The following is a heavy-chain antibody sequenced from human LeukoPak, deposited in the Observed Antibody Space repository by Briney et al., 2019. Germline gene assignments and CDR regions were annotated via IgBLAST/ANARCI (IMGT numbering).Heavy chain of an antibody. J-gene: IGHJ6*02. CDR2: IYSGGST. V-gene: IGHV3-53*01. CDR3: ARAAVYYYYYGMDV. Sequence: GGSLRLSCEVSGFRFSDYAMNWVRQAPGKGLEWVSVIYSGGSTYYADSVKGRFTISRDNSKNTLYLQMNSLRAEDTAVYYCARAAVYYYYYGMDVWGQGTTVTVSS. CDR1: GFRFSDYA. D-gene: IGHD6-19*01.